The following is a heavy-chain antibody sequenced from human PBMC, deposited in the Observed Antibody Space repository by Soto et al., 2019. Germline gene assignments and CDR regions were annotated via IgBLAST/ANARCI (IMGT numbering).Heavy chain of an antibody. CDR1: VFIFDDYA. V-gene: IGHV3-49*04. CDR3: ARSNWGSHDAFDI. Sequence: WSLRLSCTASVFIFDDYAVGWGRQAPGRGLEWLAFIRGRAYGGTTEYAASVKGRFTISKDGSKTTAYLQLNSLETEDTAVYYCARSNWGSHDAFDIWGQGTMVTVSS. J-gene: IGHJ3*02. CDR2: IRGRAYGGTT. D-gene: IGHD7-27*01.